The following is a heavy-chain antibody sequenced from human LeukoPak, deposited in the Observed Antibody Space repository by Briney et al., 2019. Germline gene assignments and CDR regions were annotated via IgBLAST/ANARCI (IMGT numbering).Heavy chain of an antibody. CDR2: IYPGDSDT. Sequence: GESLKISCKGSGYSFTSNWIGWVRQMPGKGLEWMGIIYPGDSDTRYSPSFQGQVTISADKSISTAYLQWSSLKASDTGMYYCARASTAVNDYSGQGTLVAVSP. CDR3: ARASTAVNDY. CDR1: GYSFTSNW. J-gene: IGHJ4*02. V-gene: IGHV5-51*01. D-gene: IGHD6-25*01.